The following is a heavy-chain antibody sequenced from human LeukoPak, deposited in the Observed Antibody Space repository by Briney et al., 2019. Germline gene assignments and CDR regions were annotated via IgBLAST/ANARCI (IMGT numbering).Heavy chain of an antibody. D-gene: IGHD3-3*01. CDR3: ATGGQGFWSGYPYYYYYYYMDV. V-gene: IGHV4-38-2*02. J-gene: IGHJ6*03. CDR2: IYHSGST. Sequence: PSETLSLTCTVSGYSISSGYYWGWIRQPPGKGLEWIGSIYHSGSTYYNPSHKSRVTMSVDTSKNQFSLKLSSVTAADTAVYYCATGGQGFWSGYPYYYYYYYMDVWGKGTTVTVSS. CDR1: GYSISSGYY.